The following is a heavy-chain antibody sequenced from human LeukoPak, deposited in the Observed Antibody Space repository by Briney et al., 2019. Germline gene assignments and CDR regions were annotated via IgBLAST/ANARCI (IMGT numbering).Heavy chain of an antibody. CDR1: GDSLNTYY. CDR3: ARVVRGVVTSNWFDP. D-gene: IGHD2-21*02. V-gene: IGHV4-59*01. Sequence: SETLSLTCTVSGDSLNTYYWNWIRQTPAKELEWIGFVASSGTSNYNPSLKSRVSISIDTSKNQFSLALTSVTPADTAVYYCARVVRGVVTSNWFDPWGRGTLVCVSS. CDR2: VASSGTS. J-gene: IGHJ5*02.